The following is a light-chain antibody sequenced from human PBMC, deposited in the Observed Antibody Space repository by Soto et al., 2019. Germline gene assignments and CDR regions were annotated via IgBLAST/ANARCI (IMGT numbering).Light chain of an antibody. CDR2: LGS. V-gene: IGKV2-28*01. Sequence: DIVMTHSPLALPVTPVDAASISCSSSQSLLHSNGYNYLDWYLQKPGQSPQLLIYLGSNRSSGVPDRFSGSGSGTDFTLKISRVEAEDVGVYYCMQGITCGQGKRLEIK. CDR3: MQGIT. J-gene: IGKJ5*01. CDR1: QSLLHSNGYNY.